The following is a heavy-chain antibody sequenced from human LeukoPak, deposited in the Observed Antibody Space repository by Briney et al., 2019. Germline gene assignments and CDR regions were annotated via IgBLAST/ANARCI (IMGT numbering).Heavy chain of an antibody. V-gene: IGHV3-30-3*01. J-gene: IGHJ4*02. CDR2: ISYDGSNK. CDR3: AREASSSWDS. Sequence: GGSLRLSCAASGFTFSSYAMHWVRQAPGKGLEWVAVISYDGSNKYYADSVKGRFTISRDNSKNTLYLQMNSLRAEDTAVYYCAREASSSWDSWGQGTLVTVSS. CDR1: GFTFSSYA. D-gene: IGHD6-13*01.